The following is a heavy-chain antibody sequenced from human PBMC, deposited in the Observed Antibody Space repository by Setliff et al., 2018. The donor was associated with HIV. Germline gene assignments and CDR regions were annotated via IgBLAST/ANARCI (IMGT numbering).Heavy chain of an antibody. Sequence: PSETLSLTCTVSGGSISRDSFYWGWFHQPPGEGLEWIGSIYYSGTTYYAPSLETRLTISVDTSTNQFSLKLTSVTAADAAMYFCAGDSGYPSNWFDPWGQGILVTVSS. CDR1: GGSISRDSFY. D-gene: IGHD3-22*01. J-gene: IGHJ5*02. CDR2: IYYSGTT. CDR3: AGDSGYPSNWFDP. V-gene: IGHV4-39*02.